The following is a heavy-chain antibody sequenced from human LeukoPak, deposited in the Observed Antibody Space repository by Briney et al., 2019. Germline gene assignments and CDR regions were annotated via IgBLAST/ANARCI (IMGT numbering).Heavy chain of an antibody. CDR3: AKAPRYNWNSGLGY. D-gene: IGHD1-20*01. Sequence: GGSLRLSCAASGFTFSRNGMTWVRQAPAKGLEWVSAISGSGGNTYYADSVKGRFTISRDNSKNTLYLQMNSLRAEDTAVYYCAKAPRYNWNSGLGYWGQGTLVTVSS. J-gene: IGHJ4*02. CDR1: GFTFSRNG. CDR2: ISGSGGNT. V-gene: IGHV3-23*01.